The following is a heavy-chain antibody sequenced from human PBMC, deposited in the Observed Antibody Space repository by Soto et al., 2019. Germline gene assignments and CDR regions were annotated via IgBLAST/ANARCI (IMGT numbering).Heavy chain of an antibody. Sequence: GGSLRLSCAASGFTFSSYAMHWVRQAPGKGLEWVAVISYDGSNKYYADSVKGRFTISRDNSKTTLYLQMNSLRAEDTAVYYCPRNLYKKQLVPQLDYWGKEPWSPSP. CDR1: GFTFSSYA. D-gene: IGHD6-13*01. V-gene: IGHV3-30-3*01. J-gene: IGHJ4*01. CDR3: PRNLYKKQLVPQLDY. CDR2: ISYDGSNK.